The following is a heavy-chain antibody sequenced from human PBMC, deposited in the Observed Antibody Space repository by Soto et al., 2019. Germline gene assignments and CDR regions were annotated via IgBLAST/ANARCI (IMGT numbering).Heavy chain of an antibody. CDR2: IRASDGST. D-gene: IGHD1-20*01. CDR1: GFTFSSSS. J-gene: IGHJ5*02. Sequence: PGGSLRLSCAASGFTFSSSSMSLVRQSPGKGLEWVSSIRASDGSTYYADSVKGRFTMSRDNSKDTLYLQLSSLRAEDTAVYYCAKLVSSWGQGTMVTVSS. V-gene: IGHV3-23*01. CDR3: AKLVSS.